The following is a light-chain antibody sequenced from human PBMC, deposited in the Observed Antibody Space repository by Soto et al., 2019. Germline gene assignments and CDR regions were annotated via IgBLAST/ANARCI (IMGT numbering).Light chain of an antibody. Sequence: EIVLTQSPGTLSLSPGERATLSCRASQSVSSSYLAWYQQKPDQAPRLLIYGASGSATGIPVRFSGSGSGTDFTLTISRLEPEDFAVYYCQQYGSSPHTFGQGTKLEIK. CDR3: QQYGSSPHT. CDR2: GAS. V-gene: IGKV3-20*01. CDR1: QSVSSSY. J-gene: IGKJ2*01.